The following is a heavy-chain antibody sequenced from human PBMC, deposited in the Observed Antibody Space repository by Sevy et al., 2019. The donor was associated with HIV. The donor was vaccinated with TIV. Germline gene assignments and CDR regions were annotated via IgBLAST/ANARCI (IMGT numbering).Heavy chain of an antibody. CDR3: ASDVVGATSWSYADY. CDR2: ISYDGSNK. Sequence: GGSLRLSCAASGFTFSSYAMHWVRQAPGKGLEWVAVISYDGSNKYYADSVNGRFTISRDNSKNTLYLQMNSLRAEDTAVYYCASDVVGATSWSYADYWGQGTLVTVSS. D-gene: IGHD1-26*01. V-gene: IGHV3-30-3*01. CDR1: GFTFSSYA. J-gene: IGHJ4*02.